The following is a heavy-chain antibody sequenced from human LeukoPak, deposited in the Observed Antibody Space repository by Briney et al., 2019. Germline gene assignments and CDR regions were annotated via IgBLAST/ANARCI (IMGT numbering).Heavy chain of an antibody. CDR2: ISAYNGNT. CDR1: GYTFTGYY. D-gene: IGHD6-19*01. CDR3: AKGSSENPSGWYDY. V-gene: IGHV1-18*04. J-gene: IGHJ4*02. Sequence: ASVKVSCKASGYTFTGYYMHWVRQAPGQGLEWMGWISAYNGNTNYAQKLQGRVTMTTDTSTSTAYMELRSLRSDDTAVYYCAKGSSENPSGWYDYWGQGTLVTVSS.